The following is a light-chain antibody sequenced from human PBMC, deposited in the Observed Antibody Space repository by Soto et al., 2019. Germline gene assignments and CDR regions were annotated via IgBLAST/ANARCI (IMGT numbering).Light chain of an antibody. CDR1: SSDVGGYYY. Sequence: ALTQPPSASGSPGQSVTISCTGTSSDVGGYYYVSWYQQHPGKAPKLMIYEVSKRPSGVPDRFSGSKSGNTASLTVSGLQAEDEADYYCSSYAGTNTPYVFGTGTKVTVL. V-gene: IGLV2-8*01. J-gene: IGLJ1*01. CDR2: EVS. CDR3: SSYAGTNTPYV.